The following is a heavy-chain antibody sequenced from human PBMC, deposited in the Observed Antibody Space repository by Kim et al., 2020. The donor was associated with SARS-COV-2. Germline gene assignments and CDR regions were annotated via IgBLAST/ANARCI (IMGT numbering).Heavy chain of an antibody. Sequence: TVQGRVTITADKSTSTAYMELSSLRSDDTAVYYCARGWELSHYYYYGMDVWGQGTTVTVSS. J-gene: IGHJ6*02. CDR3: ARGWELSHYYYYGMDV. V-gene: IGHV1-69*04. D-gene: IGHD1-26*01.